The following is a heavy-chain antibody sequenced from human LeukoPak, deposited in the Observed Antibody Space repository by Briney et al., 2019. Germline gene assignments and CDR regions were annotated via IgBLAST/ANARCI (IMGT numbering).Heavy chain of an antibody. J-gene: IGHJ4*02. CDR2: TRNKANSYTT. Sequence: GGSLRLSCAASGFTFNDYYMDWVRQAPGKGLEWVGRTRNKANSYTTEYAASVKGRFIISRDDSRNSLYLQMNSLKTEDTAVYYCIRVMGTTWPESYFDSWSQGTRVIVSS. D-gene: IGHD7-27*01. CDR3: IRVMGTTWPESYFDS. V-gene: IGHV3-72*01. CDR1: GFTFNDYY.